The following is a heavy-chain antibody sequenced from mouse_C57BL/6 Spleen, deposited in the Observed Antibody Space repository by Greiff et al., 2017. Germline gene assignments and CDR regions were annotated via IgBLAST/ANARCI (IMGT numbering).Heavy chain of an antibody. Sequence: QVQLQQSGAELARPGASVKLSCKASGYTFTSYGISWVKQRTGQGLEWIGEIYPRSGNTYYNEKFKGKATLTADKSSSPAYMELRSLTSEDAAVYFCARSGDDYGAMDYWGQGTSVTVSS. D-gene: IGHD2-4*01. CDR2: IYPRSGNT. V-gene: IGHV1-81*01. J-gene: IGHJ4*01. CDR3: ARSGDDYGAMDY. CDR1: GYTFTSYG.